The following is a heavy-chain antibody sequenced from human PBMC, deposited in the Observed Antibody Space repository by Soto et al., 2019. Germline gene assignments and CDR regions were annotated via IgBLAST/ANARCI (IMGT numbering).Heavy chain of an antibody. CDR3: ARTLSGYDRDWFDP. CDR2: IYYSGST. J-gene: IGHJ5*02. D-gene: IGHD5-12*01. V-gene: IGHV4-39*01. Sequence: PSETLSLTCTVSGGSISSSSYYWGWIRQPPGKGLEWIGSIYYSGSTYYNPSLKSRVTISVDTSKNQFSLKLSSVTAADTAVYYCARTLSGYDRDWFDPWGQGTLVTVS. CDR1: GGSISSSSYY.